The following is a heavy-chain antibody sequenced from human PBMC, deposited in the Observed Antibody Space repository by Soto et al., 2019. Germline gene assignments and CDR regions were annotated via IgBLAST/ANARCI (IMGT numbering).Heavy chain of an antibody. Sequence: GASVKACKASGYTFTSYYMHWVRQAPGQGLEWMGIINPSGGSTSYAQKFQGRVTMTRDTSTSTVYMELSSLRSEDTAVYYCARVMDCSGGSCYYFDYWGQGTLVTVSS. J-gene: IGHJ4*02. V-gene: IGHV1-46*03. CDR2: INPSGGST. CDR3: ARVMDCSGGSCYYFDY. CDR1: GYTFTSYY. D-gene: IGHD2-15*01.